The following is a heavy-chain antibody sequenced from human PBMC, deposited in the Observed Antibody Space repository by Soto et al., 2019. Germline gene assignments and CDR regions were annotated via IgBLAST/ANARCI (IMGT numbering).Heavy chain of an antibody. V-gene: IGHV1-24*01. CDR2: FDPEDGET. CDR3: ATEQKYYYDSSGYYLLYYFDY. CDR1: GYTLTELS. Sequence: ASVKVSCKVSGYTLTELSMHWVRQAPGKGLEWMGGFDPEDGETIYAQKFQGRVTMTEDTSTDTAYMELSSLRSEDTAVYYCATEQKYYYDSSGYYLLYYFDYWGQGTLVTVPQ. D-gene: IGHD3-22*01. J-gene: IGHJ4*02.